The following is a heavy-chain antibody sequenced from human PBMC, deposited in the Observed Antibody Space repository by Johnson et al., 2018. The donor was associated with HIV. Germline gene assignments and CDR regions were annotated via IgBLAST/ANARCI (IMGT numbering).Heavy chain of an antibody. V-gene: IGHV3-23*04. CDR2: ISGSGGST. CDR1: GFTFDDYG. Sequence: VQLVESGGGLVQPGGSLRLSCAASGFTFDDYGMSWVRQAPGKGLEWVSAISGSGGSTYYADSVKGRFTISRDNSKNTLYLQMNRLRAEDTAVYYCAKEIAVGDAFDIWGKGTIVTVSS. D-gene: IGHD2-21*01. CDR3: AKEIAVGDAFDI. J-gene: IGHJ3*02.